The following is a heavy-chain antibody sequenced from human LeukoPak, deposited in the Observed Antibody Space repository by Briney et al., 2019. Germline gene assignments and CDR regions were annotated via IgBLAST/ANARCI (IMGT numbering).Heavy chain of an antibody. V-gene: IGHV3-48*03. CDR2: ISSSGSTI. CDR1: GFTFSSYE. Sequence: GGSLRLSCAVSGFTFSSYEMNWVRQAPGKGLEWVSYISSSGSTIYYADSVKGRFTISRDNAKNSLFLQMNSLRAEDTAVYYCARDPLRGDGYTFDSWGQGTLVTVSS. J-gene: IGHJ4*02. CDR3: ARDPLRGDGYTFDS. D-gene: IGHD2-21*01.